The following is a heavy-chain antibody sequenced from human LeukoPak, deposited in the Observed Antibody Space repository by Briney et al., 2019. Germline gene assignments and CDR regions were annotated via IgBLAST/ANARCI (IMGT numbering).Heavy chain of an antibody. D-gene: IGHD6-13*01. Sequence: ASVKVSCKASGYTFTGYYMHWVQQAPGQGLEWMERINPNSGGTNYAQKFQGRVTMTRDTSISTAYMELSRLRSDDTAVYYCAREGQRQQLAEFDYWGQGTLATVSS. V-gene: IGHV1-2*06. J-gene: IGHJ4*02. CDR3: AREGQRQQLAEFDY. CDR1: GYTFTGYY. CDR2: INPNSGGT.